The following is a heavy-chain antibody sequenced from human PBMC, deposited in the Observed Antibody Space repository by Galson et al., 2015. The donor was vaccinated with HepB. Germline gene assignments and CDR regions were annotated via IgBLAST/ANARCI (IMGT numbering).Heavy chain of an antibody. J-gene: IGHJ4*02. CDR3: ARVGNHIVVVTAIFGGFDY. D-gene: IGHD2-21*02. CDR1: GFTFSSYA. Sequence: SLRLSCAASGFTFSSYAMHWVRQAPGKGLEWVAVISYDGSNKYYADSVKGRFTISRDNSKNTLYLQMNSLRAEDTAVYYCARVGNHIVVVTAIFGGFDYWGQGTLVTVSS. V-gene: IGHV3-30-3*01. CDR2: ISYDGSNK.